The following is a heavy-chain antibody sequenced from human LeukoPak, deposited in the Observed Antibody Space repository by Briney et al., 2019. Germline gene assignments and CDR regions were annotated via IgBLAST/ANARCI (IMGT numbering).Heavy chain of an antibody. CDR2: IWYDGSNK. V-gene: IGHV3-33*06. Sequence: PGRSLRLSCAASGFTFSSYGMHWVRQAPGKGLEWVAVIWYDGSNKYYADSVKGRFTISRDNSKNTLYLQMNSLRAEDTAVYYCAKDRRDGYPPCLDYWGQGTLVIVSS. CDR1: GFTFSSYG. CDR3: AKDRRDGYPPCLDY. D-gene: IGHD5-24*01. J-gene: IGHJ4*02.